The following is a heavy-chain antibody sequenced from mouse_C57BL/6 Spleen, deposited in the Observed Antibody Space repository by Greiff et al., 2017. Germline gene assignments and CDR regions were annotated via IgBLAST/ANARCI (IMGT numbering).Heavy chain of an antibody. CDR1: GYKFTDYE. Sequence: QVQLQQSGAELVRPGASVTLSCKASGYKFTDYEMHWVKQTPVHGLEWIGAIDPETGGTAYNQKFKGKAILTADKSSSTAYMVLRSLTSEDSAVYYCTRRLGGFAYWGQGTLVTVSA. J-gene: IGHJ3*01. V-gene: IGHV1-15*01. CDR3: TRRLGGFAY. CDR2: IDPETGGT.